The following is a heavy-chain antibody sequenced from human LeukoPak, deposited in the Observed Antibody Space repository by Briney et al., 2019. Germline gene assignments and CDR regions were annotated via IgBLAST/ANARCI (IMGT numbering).Heavy chain of an antibody. CDR2: ISGSGGST. CDR3: AKDQGGYSGYDLVWVDY. D-gene: IGHD5-12*01. CDR1: GFTFSSYA. Sequence: GVSLRLSCAASGFTFSSYAMSWVRQAPGKGLEWVSAISGSGGSTYYADSVKGRFTISRDNSKNTLYLQMNSLRAEDTAVYYCAKDQGGYSGYDLVWVDYWGQGTLVTVSS. J-gene: IGHJ4*02. V-gene: IGHV3-23*01.